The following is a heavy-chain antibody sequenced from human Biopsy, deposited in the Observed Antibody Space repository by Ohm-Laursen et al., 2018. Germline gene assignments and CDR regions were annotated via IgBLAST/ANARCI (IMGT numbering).Heavy chain of an antibody. V-gene: IGHV4-59*01. CDR3: ARDVKRYCSGTSCYSGYFGMDV. CDR1: GDSISSYY. D-gene: IGHD2-2*01. CDR2: ISNRGST. Sequence: TLSLTCAVSGDSISSYYWSWIRQSPGKGLEWIGYISNRGSTNYNPSLRGRVTISVDTSKNQFSLNLNSVTAADTAVYFCARDVKRYCSGTSCYSGYFGMDVWGQGTTVTVS. J-gene: IGHJ6*02.